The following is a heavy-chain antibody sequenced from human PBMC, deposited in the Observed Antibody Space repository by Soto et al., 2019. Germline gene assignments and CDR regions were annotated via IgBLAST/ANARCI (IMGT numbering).Heavy chain of an antibody. D-gene: IGHD1-26*01. J-gene: IGHJ4*02. Sequence: SVKVSCKASGGTFSSYAIGWVRQAPGQGLEWMGGIIPIFGTANYAQKFQGRVTITADESTSTAYMELSSLRSEDTAVYYCARESSGSYYEFDYWGQGTLVTVSS. V-gene: IGHV1-69*13. CDR1: GGTFSSYA. CDR2: IIPIFGTA. CDR3: ARESSGSYYEFDY.